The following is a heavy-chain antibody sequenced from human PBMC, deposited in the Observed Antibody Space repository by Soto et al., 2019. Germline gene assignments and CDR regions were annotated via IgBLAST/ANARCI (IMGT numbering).Heavy chain of an antibody. V-gene: IGHV3-30*18. D-gene: IGHD5-18*01. CDR1: GFTFSSYG. CDR3: AKDNTVRAQLWLLPYYYYGMDV. Sequence: QVQLVESGGGVVQPGRSLRLSCAASGFTFSSYGMHWVRQAPGKGLEWVAVISYDGSNKYYADSVKGRFTISRDNSKNTLYLQMNSLRAEDTAVYYCAKDNTVRAQLWLLPYYYYGMDVWGQGTTVTVSS. J-gene: IGHJ6*02. CDR2: ISYDGSNK.